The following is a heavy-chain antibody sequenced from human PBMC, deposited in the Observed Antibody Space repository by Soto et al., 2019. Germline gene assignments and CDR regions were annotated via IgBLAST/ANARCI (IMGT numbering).Heavy chain of an antibody. D-gene: IGHD2-21*02. V-gene: IGHV4-59*01. CDR1: SGSIINYY. CDR2: IYYTGST. CDR3: ASRLTVATTTGDAFDL. J-gene: IGHJ3*01. Sequence: QVQLQESGPGLVKPSETLSLTCTVSSGSIINYYWSWIRQPPGKGLEWIGFIYYTGSTNYNSFLKRRVTMAVEMSRQQLSLQLNSVTAAATAVYYCASRLTVATTTGDAFDLWGQGTMVTVSS.